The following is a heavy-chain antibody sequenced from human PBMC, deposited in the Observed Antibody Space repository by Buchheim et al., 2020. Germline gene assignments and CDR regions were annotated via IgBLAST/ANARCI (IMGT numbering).Heavy chain of an antibody. V-gene: IGHV4-34*01. CDR2: INHAGST. D-gene: IGHD3-3*01. J-gene: IGHJ4*02. CDR3: ARVEYPYGHGYYF. CDR1: GGSLNPYY. Sequence: QVQLQQWGAVLLKASATLSLTCAVSGGSLNPYYWCWIRQPPGKGLEWIGDINHAGSTNDYAPLRSRLTMSIDSSKNQLSLKRISVTAADTAVYYWARVEYPYGHGYYFWGQGTL.